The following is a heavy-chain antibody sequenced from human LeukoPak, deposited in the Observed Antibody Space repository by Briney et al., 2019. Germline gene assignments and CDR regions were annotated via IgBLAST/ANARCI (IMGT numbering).Heavy chain of an antibody. CDR3: ARGAVYSSSWYLDY. Sequence: ASVKVSCKASGYTFIGYYMHWVRQAPGQGLEWMGWINPNSGGTNYAQKFQGRVTMTRDTSISTAYMELSRLRSDDTAVYYCARGAVYSSSWYLDYWGQGTLVAVSS. J-gene: IGHJ4*02. D-gene: IGHD6-13*01. V-gene: IGHV1-2*02. CDR2: INPNSGGT. CDR1: GYTFIGYY.